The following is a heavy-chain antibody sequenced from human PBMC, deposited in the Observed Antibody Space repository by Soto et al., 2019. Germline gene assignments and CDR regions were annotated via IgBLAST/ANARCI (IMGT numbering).Heavy chain of an antibody. CDR3: ARVLAVADPFDY. J-gene: IGHJ4*02. Sequence: PGESLKISCKASGYTFTSYGISWVRQAPGQGLEWMGWISAYNGNTNYAQKLQGRVTMTTDTSTSTAYMELRSLRSDDTAVYYCARVLAVADPFDYWGQGTLVTVSS. CDR1: GYTFTSYG. D-gene: IGHD6-19*01. V-gene: IGHV1-18*01. CDR2: ISAYNGNT.